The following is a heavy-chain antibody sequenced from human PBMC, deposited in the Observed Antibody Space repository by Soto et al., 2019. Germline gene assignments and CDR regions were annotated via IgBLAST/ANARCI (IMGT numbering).Heavy chain of an antibody. Sequence: PGESLKISRKGSGYSFTSYLLDCVRQMPGKGLEWMGIIYPGECDTRYSPSFQAQVTISADKSISTAYLQWSSLKASDTAMYYCARPTTKYYYGTNVWGQGTTVNVCS. CDR3: ARPTTKYYYGTNV. J-gene: IGHJ6*02. D-gene: IGHD1-26*01. V-gene: IGHV5-51*01. CDR1: GYSFTSYL. CDR2: IYPGECDT.